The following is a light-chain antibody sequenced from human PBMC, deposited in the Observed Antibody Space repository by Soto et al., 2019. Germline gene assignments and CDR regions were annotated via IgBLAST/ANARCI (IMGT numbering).Light chain of an antibody. Sequence: DIQMTQSPSTLSSSVGYRFTITCRASESMSNCFAWYQQKPGKAPKLLISGASSLQSGVPSRFSGSASGTEFTLTISSLQPEDFATYYCQQSYSTPITFGQGTRLEIK. CDR1: ESMSNC. CDR3: QQSYSTPIT. CDR2: GAS. V-gene: IGKV1-39*01. J-gene: IGKJ5*01.